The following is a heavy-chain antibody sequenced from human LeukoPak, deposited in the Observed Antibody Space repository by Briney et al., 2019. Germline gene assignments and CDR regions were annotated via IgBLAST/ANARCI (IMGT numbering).Heavy chain of an antibody. Sequence: GGSLRLSCAASGFTFDDYAMHWVRQAPGKGLEWVSLISGDGGSTYYAGSVKGRFTISRDNSKNSLYLQMNSLRTEDTALYYCARGSVDCSGGSCYYYYYYMDVWGKGTTVTVSS. CDR3: ARGSVDCSGGSCYYYYYYMDV. CDR1: GFTFDDYA. J-gene: IGHJ6*03. V-gene: IGHV3-43*02. CDR2: ISGDGGST. D-gene: IGHD2-15*01.